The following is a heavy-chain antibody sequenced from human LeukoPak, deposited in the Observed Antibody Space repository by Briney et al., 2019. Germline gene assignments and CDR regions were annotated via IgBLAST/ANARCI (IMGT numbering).Heavy chain of an antibody. CDR1: GGSISSGDYY. J-gene: IGHJ5*02. CDR3: AGDYGDLLTGIRFDT. CDR2: IYYSGST. D-gene: IGHD4-17*01. V-gene: IGHV4-30-4*01. Sequence: SETLSLTCTVSGGSISSGDYYWSWIRQPPGKFLEWIGYIYYSGSTYYNPSLKSRVTISIQTSKNQFSLKLTSVTAADTAVYYCAGDYGDLLTGIRFDTWGQGTLVTVSS.